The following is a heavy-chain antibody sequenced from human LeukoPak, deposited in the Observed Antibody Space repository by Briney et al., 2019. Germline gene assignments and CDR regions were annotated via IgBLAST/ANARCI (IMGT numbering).Heavy chain of an antibody. CDR2: IKPNSGGS. CDR1: GYTFTGYY. V-gene: IGHV1-2*02. D-gene: IGHD3-22*01. CDR3: ARAAAGYYYDSSGYYAT. Sequence: ASVKVSCKASGYTFTGYYIHWVRQAPGQGLEWMGWIKPNSGGSNYAQKFQGRVTMTRDTSISTAYMELSRLRSDDTAVYYCARAAAGYYYDSSGYYATWGQGTLVTVSS. J-gene: IGHJ5*02.